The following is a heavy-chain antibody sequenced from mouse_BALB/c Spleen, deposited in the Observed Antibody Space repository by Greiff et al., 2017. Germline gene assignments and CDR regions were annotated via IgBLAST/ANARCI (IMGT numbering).Heavy chain of an antibody. CDR2: IYPGNSDT. CDR3: TAIYYGNSAWFAY. D-gene: IGHD2-1*01. V-gene: IGHV1-5*01. Sequence: QRQQSGTVLARPGASVKMSCKASGYSFTSYWMHWVKQRPGQGLVWIGAIYPGNSDTSYNQKFKGKAKLTAVTSASTAYMELSSLTNEDSAVYYCTAIYYGNSAWFAYWGQGTLVTVSA. J-gene: IGHJ3*01. CDR1: GYSFTSYW.